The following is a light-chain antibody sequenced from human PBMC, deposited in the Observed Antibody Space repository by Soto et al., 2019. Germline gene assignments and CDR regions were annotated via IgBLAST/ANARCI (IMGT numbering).Light chain of an antibody. CDR2: EVS. V-gene: IGLV2-14*01. CDR3: SSFTNTITRYA. Sequence: QSALTQPASVSGSPGQSITISCTGTSSDVGGYNYVSWFQHHPGKAPTLIIYEVSYRPSGVSARFSGSKSGDTASLTISGLQAEDEADYYCSSFTNTITRYAFGTGTKLTVL. J-gene: IGLJ1*01. CDR1: SSDVGGYNY.